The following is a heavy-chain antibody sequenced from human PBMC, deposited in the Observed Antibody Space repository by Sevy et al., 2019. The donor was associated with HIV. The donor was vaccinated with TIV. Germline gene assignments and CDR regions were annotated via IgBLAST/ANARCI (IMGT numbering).Heavy chain of an antibody. CDR2: IYYTATT. D-gene: IGHD6-13*01. V-gene: IGHV4-39*01. CDR1: DDSINSSNYF. Sequence: SETLSLTCSVSDDSINSSNYFWGWIRQPPGKGLEWIGSIYYTATTYYNPSLKSRFTLSVDTSKKQFSLKLSSVTAAEQAVYYCARHGSWSFYFDYWGQGILVTVSS. J-gene: IGHJ4*02. CDR3: ARHGSWSFYFDY.